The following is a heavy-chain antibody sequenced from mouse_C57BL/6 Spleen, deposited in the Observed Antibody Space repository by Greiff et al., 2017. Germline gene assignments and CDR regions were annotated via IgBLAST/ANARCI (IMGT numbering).Heavy chain of an antibody. CDR1: GYTFTSYW. J-gene: IGHJ1*03. CDR3: ARKGVYDGYYWYFDV. CDR2: IDPSDSYT. Sequence: QVQLQQPGAELVMPGASVKLSCKASGYTFTSYWMHWVKQRPGQGLEWIGEIDPSDSYTNYNQKFKGKSTLTVDKSSSTAYMQLSSLTSEDAAVYYCARKGVYDGYYWYFDVWGTGTTVTVSS. D-gene: IGHD2-3*01. V-gene: IGHV1-69*01.